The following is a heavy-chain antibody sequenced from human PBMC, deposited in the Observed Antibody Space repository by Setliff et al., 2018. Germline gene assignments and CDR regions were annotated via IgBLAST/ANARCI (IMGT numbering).Heavy chain of an antibody. Sequence: SVKVSCKASGDTFSTYALSWVRQAPGQGLEWMGGIIPLLETAKYAQKFQGRVTITADKSTGTAYMELRSLQSDDTAVYYCSRLVRFCTRTACQRLSGGEFWGQGTLVTVSS. CDR1: GDTFSTYA. J-gene: IGHJ4*02. V-gene: IGHV1-69*06. CDR3: SRLVRFCTRTACQRLSGGEF. CDR2: IIPLLETA. D-gene: IGHD2-8*01.